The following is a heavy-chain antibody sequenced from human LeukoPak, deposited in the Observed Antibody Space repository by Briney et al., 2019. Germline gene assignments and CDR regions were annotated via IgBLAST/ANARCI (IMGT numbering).Heavy chain of an antibody. J-gene: IGHJ4*02. Sequence: SVKVSCKASGYTFTAYYMHWVRQAPGQGLEWMGGIIPIFGTANYAQKFQGRVTITADESTSTAYMELSSLRSEDTAVYYCARDSPDSSGFDYWGQGTLVTVSS. CDR2: IIPIFGTA. CDR1: GYTFTAYY. CDR3: ARDSPDSSGFDY. V-gene: IGHV1-69*13. D-gene: IGHD6-19*01.